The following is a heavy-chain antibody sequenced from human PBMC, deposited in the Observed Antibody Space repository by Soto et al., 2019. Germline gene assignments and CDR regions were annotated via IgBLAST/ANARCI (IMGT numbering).Heavy chain of an antibody. Sequence: QMQLQESGPGLVKPSQTLSLTCTVSGGSISDGGYFWSWIRQRPGTGLEWIGYTHYSRSAYYNPSLKSRVTISLDTSKRQFSLRLSSVTAADTAVYYCARLHGTGSYYHYYYGIDVWGQGTTVTVSS. J-gene: IGHJ6*02. V-gene: IGHV4-31*03. CDR1: GGSISDGGYF. D-gene: IGHD3-10*01. CDR3: ARLHGTGSYYHYYYGIDV. CDR2: THYSRSA.